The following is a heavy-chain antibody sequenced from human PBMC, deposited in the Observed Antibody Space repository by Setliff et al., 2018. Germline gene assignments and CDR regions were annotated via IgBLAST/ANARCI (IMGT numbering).Heavy chain of an antibody. Sequence: ASVKVSCKASGYIFTGYYMHWVRQAPGQGLEWMGRISPHTGGTNSAQKFQGRVTMTRDTSVSTVYMELNSLTSEDTAVYYCARGDCNDNGRYRAADFWGQGTLVTV. CDR1: GYIFTGYY. D-gene: IGHD2-15*01. CDR2: ISPHTGGT. J-gene: IGHJ4*02. CDR3: ARGDCNDNGRYRAADF. V-gene: IGHV1-2*06.